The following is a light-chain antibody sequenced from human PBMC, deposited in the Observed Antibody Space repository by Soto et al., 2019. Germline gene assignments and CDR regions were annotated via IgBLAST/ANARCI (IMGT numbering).Light chain of an antibody. CDR3: QQYGSSPLT. CDR2: GAS. CDR1: QSVSSSY. Sequence: EIVLTQSPGTLSLSPGERATLSCRASQSVSSSYLARYQQKSGQAPSLLIYGASSRATGIPDRFSGSGSGTDFTLTISRLEPEDFAVYYCQQYGSSPLTFGGGTKVEIK. J-gene: IGKJ4*01. V-gene: IGKV3-20*01.